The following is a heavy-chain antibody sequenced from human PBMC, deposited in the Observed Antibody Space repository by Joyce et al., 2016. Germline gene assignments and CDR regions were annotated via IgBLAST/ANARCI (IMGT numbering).Heavy chain of an antibody. V-gene: IGHV4-38-2*01. CDR2: VYLHGIT. Sequence: QVQLQESGPGLVKPSETLYLTCGVSGLSFDLHSFWGWIRQPPGKGLEWIGNVYLHGITHSSPSLKSRVTISMDTSKNLFSRNLNSLTAADTAVYFCARRPYNVHTPLGSDWYFDLWGRGTLVTVSS. CDR1: GLSFDLHSF. CDR3: ARRPYNVHTPLGSDWYFDL. D-gene: IGHD5-18*01. J-gene: IGHJ2*01.